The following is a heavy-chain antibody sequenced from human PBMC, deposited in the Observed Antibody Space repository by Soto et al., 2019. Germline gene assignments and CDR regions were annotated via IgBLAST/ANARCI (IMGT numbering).Heavy chain of an antibody. D-gene: IGHD1-26*01. Sequence: GASVKVSCKVSGYSLTELSMHWVRQVPGKGPEWMGGFVPEDGKTIYAQKFQGRVTMTEDTSTDTAYMELTSLRSADTAVYYCATGQLGNYFDPWGQGTLVTVSS. CDR2: FVPEDGKT. CDR3: ATGQLGNYFDP. J-gene: IGHJ5*02. V-gene: IGHV1-24*01. CDR1: GYSLTELS.